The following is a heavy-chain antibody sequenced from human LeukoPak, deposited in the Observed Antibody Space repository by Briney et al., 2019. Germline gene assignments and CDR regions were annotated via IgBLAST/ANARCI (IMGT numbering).Heavy chain of an antibody. CDR3: ASPRDRSAAY. D-gene: IGHD6-25*01. Sequence: PSETLSLTCTVSGGSISSYYWSWIRQPPGKGLEWIGYIYYSGSTYYNPSLKSRVAMSLDTSTNQFSLKVSSLTAADTAVYFCASPRDRSAAYWGQGTLVTVSS. CDR1: GGSISSYY. J-gene: IGHJ4*02. CDR2: IYYSGST. V-gene: IGHV4-59*12.